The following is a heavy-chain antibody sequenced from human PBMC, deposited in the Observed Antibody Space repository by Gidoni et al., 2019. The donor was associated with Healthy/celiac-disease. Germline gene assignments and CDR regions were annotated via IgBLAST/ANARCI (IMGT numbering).Heavy chain of an antibody. J-gene: IGHJ4*02. V-gene: IGHV3-15*01. CDR3: TTDNPAYGDYEGFDY. Sequence: EVQLVESGGGLVKPGGSLRLSCPASGFTFSNAWMSWVRQAPGKGLEWVGRIKSKTDGGTTDYAAPVKGRFTISRDDSKNTLYLQMNSLKTEDTAVYYCTTDNPAYGDYEGFDYWGQGTLVTVSS. CDR2: IKSKTDGGTT. D-gene: IGHD4-17*01. CDR1: GFTFSNAW.